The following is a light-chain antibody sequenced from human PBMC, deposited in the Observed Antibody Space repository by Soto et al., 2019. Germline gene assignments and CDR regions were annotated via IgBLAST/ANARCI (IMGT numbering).Light chain of an antibody. V-gene: IGKV3-20*01. CDR2: GAS. CDR3: QQYGSSPQT. CDR1: QSVSSSY. Sequence: EIVLTQSPGTLSLSPGERATLSCRASQSVSSSYLAWYRQKPGQAPRLLIYGASSRATGIPDRFSGSGSETDFTLTISRLEPEDFAVYYCQQYGSSPQTFGPRTKVEIK. J-gene: IGKJ3*01.